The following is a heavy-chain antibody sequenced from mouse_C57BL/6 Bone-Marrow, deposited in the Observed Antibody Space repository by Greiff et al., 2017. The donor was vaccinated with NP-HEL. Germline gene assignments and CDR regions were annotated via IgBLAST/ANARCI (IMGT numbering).Heavy chain of an antibody. CDR2: IRSKSNNYAT. D-gene: IGHD2-4*01. CDR1: GFSFNTYA. V-gene: IGHV10-1*01. Sequence: EVQRVESGGGLVQPKGSLKLSCAASGFSFNTYAMNWVRQAPGKGLEWVARIRSKSNNYATYYADSVKDRFTISRDDSESMLYLQMNNLKTEDTAMYYGVGGGDYDVGAWCAYWGKGTLVTVSA. CDR3: VGGGDYDVGAWCAY. J-gene: IGHJ3*01.